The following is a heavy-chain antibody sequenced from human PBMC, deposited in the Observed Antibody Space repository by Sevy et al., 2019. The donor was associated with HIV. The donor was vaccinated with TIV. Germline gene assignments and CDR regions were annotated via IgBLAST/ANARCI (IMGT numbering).Heavy chain of an antibody. V-gene: IGHV3-23*01. Sequence: GGSLRLSCAASGFTFNTHVMNWVRQAPGKGLEWVSSISGFGNTYYADSVRGRFTISRDNAKNTLYLQMNSLRADDTAVDYCGKVLNPALESMMEVTVRSLKGFDVWGQGAMVTVSS. J-gene: IGHJ3*01. CDR2: ISGFGNT. CDR1: GFTFNTHV. D-gene: IGHD3-22*01. CDR3: GKVLNPALESMMEVTVRSLKGFDV.